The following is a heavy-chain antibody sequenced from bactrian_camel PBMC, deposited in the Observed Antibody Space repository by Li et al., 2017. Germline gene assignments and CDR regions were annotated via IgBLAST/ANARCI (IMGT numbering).Heavy chain of an antibody. Sequence: HVQLVESGGGLVQPGGSLRLSCATSGFAFSTYYMGWVRQAPGKGLEWVASIDRDGNSASYADHVKGRFTISRDNAKNTLYPQLNSLKTEDTAMYYCVNGASDVGYNYWGQGTQVTVS. D-gene: IGHD3*01. V-gene: IGHV3-2*01. CDR3: VNGASDVGYNY. J-gene: IGHJ4*01. CDR1: GFAFSTYY. CDR2: IDRDGNSA.